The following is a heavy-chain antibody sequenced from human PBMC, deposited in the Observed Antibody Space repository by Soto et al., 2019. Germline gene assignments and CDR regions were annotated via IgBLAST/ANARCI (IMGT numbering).Heavy chain of an antibody. J-gene: IGHJ4*01. Sequence: EVQLVESGGGLVQPGGSLRLSCAASGFTVSTKYMSWVRQAPGKGLEWVSVIYSGGSTFYADSVRGRFTISRDNSKNTVNLQMTSLRAEDTAVYYCARDPWAADYWGHGTLVTVSS. CDR2: IYSGGST. D-gene: IGHD3-16*01. CDR3: ARDPWAADY. V-gene: IGHV3-66*01. CDR1: GFTVSTKY.